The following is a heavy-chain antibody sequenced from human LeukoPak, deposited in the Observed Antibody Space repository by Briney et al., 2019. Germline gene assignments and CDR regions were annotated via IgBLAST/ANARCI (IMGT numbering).Heavy chain of an antibody. CDR1: GGSISSGGYY. D-gene: IGHD4-11*01. V-gene: IGHV4-31*03. Sequence: KPSETLSLTCTVSGGSISSGGYYWSWIRQHPGKGLEWIGYIYYSGSTYYTPSLKSRVTISLDTSQNQFSLKLNSVTAADTAMYYCAAGWGLYSNYVNNWFDPWGQGILVTVSS. J-gene: IGHJ5*02. CDR2: IYYSGST. CDR3: AAGWGLYSNYVNNWFDP.